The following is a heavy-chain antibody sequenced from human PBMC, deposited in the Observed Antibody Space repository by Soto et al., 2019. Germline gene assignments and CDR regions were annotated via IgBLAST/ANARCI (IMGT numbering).Heavy chain of an antibody. CDR3: AREGTYDSSGYYLPTYRYYGMDV. J-gene: IGHJ6*02. V-gene: IGHV4-59*01. Sequence: PSETLSLTCTVSGGSISSYYWSWIRQPPGKGLEWIGYIYYSGSTNYNHSLKSRVTISVDTSKNQFSLKLSSVTAAATAVYYCAREGTYDSSGYYLPTYRYYGMDVWGQGTTVTVSS. D-gene: IGHD3-22*01. CDR2: IYYSGST. CDR1: GGSISSYY.